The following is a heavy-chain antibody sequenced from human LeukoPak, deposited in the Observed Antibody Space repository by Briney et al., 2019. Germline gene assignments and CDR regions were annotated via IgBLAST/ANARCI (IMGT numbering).Heavy chain of an antibody. Sequence: GESLKISCKGSGCSFTSYWIGWVRQMPGKGLEWMGIIYPGDSDTRYSPSFQGQVTISADKSISTAYLQWSSLKASDTAMYYCARCQYSSDCYYGMDVWGQGTTVTVSS. V-gene: IGHV5-51*01. CDR2: IYPGDSDT. J-gene: IGHJ6*02. CDR1: GCSFTSYW. D-gene: IGHD6-25*01. CDR3: ARCQYSSDCYYGMDV.